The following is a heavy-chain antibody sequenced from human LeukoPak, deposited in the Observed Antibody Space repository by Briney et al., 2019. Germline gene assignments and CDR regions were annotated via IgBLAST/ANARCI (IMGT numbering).Heavy chain of an antibody. D-gene: IGHD3-3*01. J-gene: IGHJ6*03. CDR2: IKQDGSEK. Sequence: GGSLRLSCAASGFTFSNYRMTWVRQAPGKGLEWVADIKQDGSEKLYVKSVRGRFTISRDNAKMSLLMQMNSLRAEDTAVYYCARDNGVVHGVYYMDVWGKGTTVTVS. CDR3: ARDNGVVHGVYYMDV. V-gene: IGHV3-7*01. CDR1: GFTFSNYR.